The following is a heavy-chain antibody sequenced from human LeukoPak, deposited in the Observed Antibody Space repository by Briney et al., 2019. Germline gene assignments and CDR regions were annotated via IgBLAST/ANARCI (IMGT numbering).Heavy chain of an antibody. D-gene: IGHD5-24*01. J-gene: IGHJ4*02. Sequence: GGSLRLSCAASGFTFSSYAMSWVRQAPGKGLEWVSDISGSGDFTYYADSVKGRFTISRDKSKNTLYLQMNSLRAEDTAVYYCAKDGARDGYNYPDYWGQGTLVTVSS. V-gene: IGHV3-23*01. CDR1: GFTFSSYA. CDR3: AKDGARDGYNYPDY. CDR2: ISGSGDFT.